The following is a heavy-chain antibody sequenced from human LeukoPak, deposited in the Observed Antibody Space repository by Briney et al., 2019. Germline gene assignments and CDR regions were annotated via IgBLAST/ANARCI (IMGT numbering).Heavy chain of an antibody. D-gene: IGHD3-3*01. CDR2: IYTSRST. Sequence: PSQTLSLTCTVSGGSISSGGYYWSWIRQPAGKGLEWIGRIYTSRSTNYNPSLKSRVTISVDTSKNQSSLKLSSVTAADTAVYYCARDPVNDFWSGYLDYWGQGTLVTVSS. CDR3: ARDPVNDFWSGYLDY. CDR1: GGSISSGGYY. J-gene: IGHJ4*02. V-gene: IGHV4-61*02.